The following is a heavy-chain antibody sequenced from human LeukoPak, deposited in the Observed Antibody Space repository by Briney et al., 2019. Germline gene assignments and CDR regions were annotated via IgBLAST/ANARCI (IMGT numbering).Heavy chain of an antibody. Sequence: SETLSLTCTVSGGSIGSYYWSWIRQPPGKGLEWIGYIYYSGSTNYNPSLKSRVTISVDTSKNQFSLKLSSVTAADTAVYYCARHDSGYDSFDYWGQGTLVTVSS. V-gene: IGHV4-59*08. CDR1: GGSIGSYY. CDR3: ARHDSGYDSFDY. J-gene: IGHJ4*02. D-gene: IGHD5-12*01. CDR2: IYYSGST.